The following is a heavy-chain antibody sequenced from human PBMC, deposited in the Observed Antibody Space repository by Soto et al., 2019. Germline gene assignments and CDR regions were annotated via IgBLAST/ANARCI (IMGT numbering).Heavy chain of an antibody. V-gene: IGHV5-10-1*01. Sequence: PGESLEISCKGSGYSFTSYWISWVRQMPGKGLEGVGRIDPSDSYTNYSPSFQGHVTISADKSISTAYLQWSSLKASDTAMYYCARPGSSGYDSDYWGQGTLVTVSS. J-gene: IGHJ4*02. CDR3: ARPGSSGYDSDY. D-gene: IGHD5-12*01. CDR1: GYSFTSYW. CDR2: IDPSDSYT.